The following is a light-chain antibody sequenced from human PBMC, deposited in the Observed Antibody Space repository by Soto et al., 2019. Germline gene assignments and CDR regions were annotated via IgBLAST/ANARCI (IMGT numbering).Light chain of an antibody. CDR2: DAS. V-gene: IGKV1-5*01. CDR1: QSISSW. Sequence: DIQMTQSPSTLSASVGDRVTITCRASQSISSWVAWYQQKPGKAPKLLIYDASTLESGDPSRFSGSGSGTDFTLTISSLQPDDFAAYYCQQYNSYPRTFGQGTKLEI. CDR3: QQYNSYPRT. J-gene: IGKJ1*01.